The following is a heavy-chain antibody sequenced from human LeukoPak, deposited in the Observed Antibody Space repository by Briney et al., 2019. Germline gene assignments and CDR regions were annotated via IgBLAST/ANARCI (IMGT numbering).Heavy chain of an antibody. J-gene: IGHJ4*02. V-gene: IGHV1-2*02. CDR3: AKSGSAGRGLDY. CDR1: GYTFTGYY. Sequence: ASVKVSCKASGYTFTGYYMHWVRQAPGQGLEWMGWINPNSGGTNYAQKFQGRVTMARDTSVTTAYVELSRLTSDDTAVYYCAKSGSAGRGLDYWGQGTLVTVSS. CDR2: INPNSGGT. D-gene: IGHD2-15*01.